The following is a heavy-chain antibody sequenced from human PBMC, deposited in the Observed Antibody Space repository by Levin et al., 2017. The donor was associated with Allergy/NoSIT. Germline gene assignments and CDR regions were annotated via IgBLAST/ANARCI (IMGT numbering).Heavy chain of an antibody. CDR3: AKKQAGTTGFSFDV. V-gene: IGHV3-23*01. J-gene: IGHJ3*01. CDR2: ITGGGSDT. D-gene: IGHD6-19*01. CDR1: GFAFGDYA. Sequence: ASVKVSCAASGFAFGDYAMTWVRQAPGKGLEWVSDITGGGSDTWYGDSVKGRFTVSRDNSKDMLYLELNSLRVEDTGIYYCAKKQAGTTGFSFDVWGQGTTVTVSS.